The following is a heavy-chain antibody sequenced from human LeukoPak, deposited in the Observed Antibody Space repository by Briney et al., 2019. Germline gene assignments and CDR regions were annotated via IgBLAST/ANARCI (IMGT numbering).Heavy chain of an antibody. D-gene: IGHD3-16*01. CDR3: ARGYYARRGPGVPNNCFDP. V-gene: IGHV1-18*01. Sequence: ASVKVSCKASGYTFTSYDISWVRRAPGQGLEWMGWISIYNGNTNYVQKLQGRVTMTTDTSTSTAYMELRSLRSDDTAVYYCARGYYARRGPGVPNNCFDPWGQGTLVTVSS. CDR2: ISIYNGNT. CDR1: GYTFTSYD. J-gene: IGHJ5*02.